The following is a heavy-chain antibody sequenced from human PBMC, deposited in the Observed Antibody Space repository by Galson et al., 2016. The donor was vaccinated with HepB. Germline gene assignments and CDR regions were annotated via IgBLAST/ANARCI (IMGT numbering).Heavy chain of an antibody. J-gene: IGHJ6*02. Sequence: PALVKPTQTLTLTCTFSGFSLTTSGVGVGWIRQPPGKTLEWLTLIFWDDDKRYNPSLKSRLTIAKDSSENQVVLRMTNVDPLDTATYYCAHFYYGLDVWGQGITVTVSS. CDR2: IFWDDDK. CDR1: GFSLTTSGVG. V-gene: IGHV2-5*02. CDR3: AHFYYGLDV.